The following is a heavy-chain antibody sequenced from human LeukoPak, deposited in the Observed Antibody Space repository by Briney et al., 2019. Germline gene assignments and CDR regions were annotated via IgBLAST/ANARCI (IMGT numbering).Heavy chain of an antibody. CDR2: ISGSGGST. CDR3: AKDSGHDYGDYGRSLYYYYYYMDV. Sequence: PGGSLRLSCAASGFTFSSYAMSWVRQAPGKGLEWVSAISGSGGSTYYADSVKGRFTISRDNSKNTLYLQMNSLRAEDTAVYYCAKDSGHDYGDYGRSLYYYYYYMDVWGKGTTVTVSS. CDR1: GFTFSSYA. D-gene: IGHD4-17*01. J-gene: IGHJ6*03. V-gene: IGHV3-23*01.